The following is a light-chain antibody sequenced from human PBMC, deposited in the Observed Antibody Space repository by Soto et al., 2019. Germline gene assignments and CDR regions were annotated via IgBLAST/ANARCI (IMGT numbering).Light chain of an antibody. CDR1: SSDVGGYNY. V-gene: IGLV2-8*01. CDR2: DVN. CDR3: SSYAGSNKDV. J-gene: IGLJ1*01. Sequence: QSALAQPPSASGSPGQSVTISCTGTSSDVGGYNYVSWYQQHPGEAPKLIVFDVNKRPSGVPDRFSGSKSGNTASLTVSGLQAEDEADYYCSSYAGSNKDVFGTGTKVTVL.